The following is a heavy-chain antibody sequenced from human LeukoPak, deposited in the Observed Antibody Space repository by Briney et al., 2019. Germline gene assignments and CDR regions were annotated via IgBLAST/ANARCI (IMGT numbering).Heavy chain of an antibody. CDR3: ARDIDTTSHYGWSDP. J-gene: IGHJ5*02. D-gene: IGHD2/OR15-2a*01. CDR2: MWYDGRRT. V-gene: IGHV3-33*01. Sequence: GRSLRLSCVASGFSFSDFGIHWVRPAPGKGLEWVAVMWYDGRRTYYADSVKGRFTISRDTSKNTLYLQMSSLRAEDTAVYYCARDIDTTSHYGWSDPWGQGTLVTVSS. CDR1: GFSFSDFG.